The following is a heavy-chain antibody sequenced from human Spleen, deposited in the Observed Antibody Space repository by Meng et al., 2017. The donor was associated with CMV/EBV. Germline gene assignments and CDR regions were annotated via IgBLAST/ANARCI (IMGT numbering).Heavy chain of an antibody. D-gene: IGHD6-13*01. Sequence: GESLKISCAASGFTVSSNYMSWVRQAPGKGLEWVSIIYSGGTIYYADSVQGRFTISRDNSKNTVDLQMNSLRVEDTAVYYCAKAYSSSWYREYYDFWGQGTLVTVSS. CDR2: IYSGGTI. CDR1: GFTVSSNY. V-gene: IGHV3-53*01. CDR3: AKAYSSSWYREYYDF. J-gene: IGHJ4*02.